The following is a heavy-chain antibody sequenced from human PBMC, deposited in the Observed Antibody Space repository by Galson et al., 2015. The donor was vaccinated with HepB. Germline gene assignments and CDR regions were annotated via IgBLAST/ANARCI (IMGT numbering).Heavy chain of an antibody. D-gene: IGHD3-22*01. CDR3: AAGYYYDSSGYYYEDY. CDR1: GFTFTSSA. J-gene: IGHJ4*02. V-gene: IGHV1-58*02. CDR2: IVVGSGNT. Sequence: SVKVSCKASGFTFTSSAMQWVRQARGQRLEWIGWIVVGSGNTNYAQKFQERVTITRDTSTSTAYMELSSLRSEDTAVYYCAAGYYYDSSGYYYEDYWGQGTLVTVSS.